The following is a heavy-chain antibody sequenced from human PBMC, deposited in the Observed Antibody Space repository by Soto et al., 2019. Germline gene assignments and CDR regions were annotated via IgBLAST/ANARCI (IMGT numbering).Heavy chain of an antibody. J-gene: IGHJ6*02. CDR1: GFTFSSYS. Sequence: PGGSLRLSCAASGFTFSSYSMNWVRQAPGKGLEWVSYISSSSSTIYYADSVKGRFTISRDNAKNSLYLQMNSLRDEDTAVYYCARDRASFWSGYYTVYYGMDVWGQGTTVTV. D-gene: IGHD3-3*01. CDR3: ARDRASFWSGYYTVYYGMDV. CDR2: ISSSSSTI. V-gene: IGHV3-48*02.